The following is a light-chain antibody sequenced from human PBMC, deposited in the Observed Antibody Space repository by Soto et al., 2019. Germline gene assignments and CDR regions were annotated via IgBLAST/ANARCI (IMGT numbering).Light chain of an antibody. J-gene: IGLJ1*01. CDR1: SSDVGGYNY. Sequence: QSVLTQPASVAGSPGQSITISCTGASSDVGGYNYVSWYQQHPGKPPKLMIYEVSNRPSGVSNRFSGSMSGNTASLTISGLQAEDEADYYCSSYTSSSTLYGFGTGTKVTVL. V-gene: IGLV2-14*01. CDR3: SSYTSSSTLYG. CDR2: EVS.